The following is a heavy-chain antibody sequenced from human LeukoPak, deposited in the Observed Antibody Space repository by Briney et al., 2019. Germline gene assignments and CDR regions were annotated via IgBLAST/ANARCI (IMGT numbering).Heavy chain of an antibody. CDR2: ISGSGGST. Sequence: QPGGSLRLSCAASGFTFSSYAMSWVRQAPGKGLEWVSAISGSGGSTYYADSVKGRFTISRDNSKNTLYLQMKTQRAEDSALYYCAKGIYSSGWSYFDYWGHGTLVTVSS. V-gene: IGHV3-23*01. D-gene: IGHD6-19*01. CDR3: AKGIYSSGWSYFDY. J-gene: IGHJ4*01. CDR1: GFTFSSYA.